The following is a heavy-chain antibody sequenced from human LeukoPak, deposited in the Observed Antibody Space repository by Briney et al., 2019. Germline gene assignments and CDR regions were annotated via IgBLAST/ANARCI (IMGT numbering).Heavy chain of an antibody. Sequence: ASVKLSCNAAGYAFTVYYIDWGRLAPAQGLGWVWGINPNSGGTNYAQKFQGRVTMTRDTSISTAYMELSRLRSDDTAVYYCARGVGATTAAFDYWGQGTLVTVSS. V-gene: IGHV1-2*02. D-gene: IGHD1-26*01. CDR3: ARGVGATTAAFDY. CDR1: GYAFTVYY. CDR2: INPNSGGT. J-gene: IGHJ4*02.